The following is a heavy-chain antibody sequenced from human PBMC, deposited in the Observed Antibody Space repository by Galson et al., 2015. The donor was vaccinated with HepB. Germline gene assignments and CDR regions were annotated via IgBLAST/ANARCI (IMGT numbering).Heavy chain of an antibody. J-gene: IGHJ4*02. D-gene: IGHD6-13*01. Sequence: PALVKPTQTLTLTCTFFGFSLSTSGVGVGWIRQPPGKALEWLAVIHWDNERQYNPSLNGRLHITKDTSKNQVVLTVTNVDPADTATYHCAHRRSSRVLGWHFHYWGQGALVTVSS. V-gene: IGHV2-5*02. CDR2: IHWDNER. CDR3: AHRRSSRVLGWHFHY. CDR1: GFSLSTSGVG.